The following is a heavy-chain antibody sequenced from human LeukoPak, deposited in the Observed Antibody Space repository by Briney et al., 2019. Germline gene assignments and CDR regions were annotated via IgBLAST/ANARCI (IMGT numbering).Heavy chain of an antibody. J-gene: IGHJ4*02. D-gene: IGHD4-23*01. CDR3: ARSTVVRPLLGY. V-gene: IGHV4-59*01. Sequence: PSETLSLTCTVSGDSISSDYWSWIRQPPGKGLEWIGYIYNSGNTNYNPSLKSRVTISVDTSKNQFSLKLRSVTAADTAVYYCARSTVVRPLLGYWGQGTLVTVSS. CDR1: GDSISSDY. CDR2: IYNSGNT.